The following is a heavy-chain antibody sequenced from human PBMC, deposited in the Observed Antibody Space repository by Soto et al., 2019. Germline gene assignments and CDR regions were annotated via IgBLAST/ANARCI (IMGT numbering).Heavy chain of an antibody. CDR2: ISASGGST. J-gene: IGHJ6*02. Sequence: GGSLRLSCAASGVTFGSYAMSWVRQAPGKGLEWVSGISASGGSTSYADSVKGRFTISRDNFKNTLYVQMNSLRGEDTAVYYCAKDRRAAAATGGMDVWGQGTTVTVSS. D-gene: IGHD6-13*01. CDR1: GVTFGSYA. V-gene: IGHV3-23*01. CDR3: AKDRRAAAATGGMDV.